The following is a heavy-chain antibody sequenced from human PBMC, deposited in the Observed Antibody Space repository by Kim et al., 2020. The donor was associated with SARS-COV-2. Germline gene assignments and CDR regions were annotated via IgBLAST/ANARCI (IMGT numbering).Heavy chain of an antibody. V-gene: IGHV1-24*01. CDR2: FDPEDGET. CDR3: AGYDILTGYYLTPLGY. Sequence: ASVKVSCKVSGYTLTELSMHWVRQAPGKGLEWMGGFDPEDGETIYAQKFQGRVTMTEDTSTDTAYMELSSLRSEDTAVYYCAGYDILTGYYLTPLGYWGQGTLVTVSS. D-gene: IGHD3-9*01. J-gene: IGHJ4*02. CDR1: GYTLTELS.